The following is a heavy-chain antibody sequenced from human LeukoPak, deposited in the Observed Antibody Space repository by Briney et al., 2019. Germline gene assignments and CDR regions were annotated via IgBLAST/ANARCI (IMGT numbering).Heavy chain of an antibody. D-gene: IGHD6-13*01. CDR3: AKDRSSSWYGRPDY. CDR2: ISYDGSNK. Sequence: GGSLRLSCAASGFTFSSYGMHWVRQAPGKGLEWVAVISYDGSNKYYADSVKGRFTISRDNSKNTLYLQMNSLRAEDTAVYYCAKDRSSSWYGRPDYWGQGTLVTVSS. J-gene: IGHJ4*02. V-gene: IGHV3-30*18. CDR1: GFTFSSYG.